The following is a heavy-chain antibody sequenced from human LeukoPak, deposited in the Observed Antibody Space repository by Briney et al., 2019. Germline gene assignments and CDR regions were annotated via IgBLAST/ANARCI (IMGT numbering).Heavy chain of an antibody. CDR3: ARDQYYDFWNGYYTGIVFDY. V-gene: IGHV4-38-2*02. Sequence: SETLSLTCTVSGYSISSNYYWGWTRQPPGKGLEWIGNIYHSGSTYYNPSLKSRVTISVDTSKNQFSLKLSSVTAADTAVYYCARDQYYDFWNGYYTGIVFDYWGQGTLVTVSS. D-gene: IGHD3-3*01. CDR1: GYSISSNYY. J-gene: IGHJ4*02. CDR2: IYHSGST.